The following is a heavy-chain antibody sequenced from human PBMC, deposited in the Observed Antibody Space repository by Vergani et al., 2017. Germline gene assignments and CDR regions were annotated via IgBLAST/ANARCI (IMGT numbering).Heavy chain of an antibody. V-gene: IGHV5-51*01. CDR2: IYPADSDT. Sequence: EVQLVQSGAEVKKPGESLKISCQISGYSFTNYWIGWVRQMPGKGLELMGIIYPADSDTRYSPSFQGQVTISADKSISTAFLQWDSLKASDTALYYCARHTTYTDSWGQGTLVTVSS. CDR1: GYSFTNYW. D-gene: IGHD1-1*01. J-gene: IGHJ4*02. CDR3: ARHTTYTDS.